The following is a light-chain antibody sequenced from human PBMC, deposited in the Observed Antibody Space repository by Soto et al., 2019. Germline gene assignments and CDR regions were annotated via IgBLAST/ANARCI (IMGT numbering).Light chain of an antibody. CDR1: QSVSSSY. Sequence: IVVTQSPCTLSLSPGERATISCRASQSVSSSYLAWYQQKPGQAPRLLIFGASTRATGIPARFSGSGSGTGFTLTISSLQSEDFAVYYCQQYNNWPRTFGQGTKVDI. CDR2: GAS. CDR3: QQYNNWPRT. J-gene: IGKJ1*01. V-gene: IGKV3-15*01.